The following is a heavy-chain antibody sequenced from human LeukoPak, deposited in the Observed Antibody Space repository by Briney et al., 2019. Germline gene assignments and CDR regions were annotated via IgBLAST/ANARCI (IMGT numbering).Heavy chain of an antibody. CDR1: GGSISSSSYY. CDR3: ARDRRNCSGGSCYMPFDY. V-gene: IGHV4-39*07. D-gene: IGHD2-15*01. J-gene: IGHJ4*02. Sequence: SETLSLTCTVSGGSISSSSYYWGWIRQPPGKGLEWIGSIYYSGSTHYNPSLKSRVTISVDTSKNQFSLKLSSVTAADTAVYYCARDRRNCSGGSCYMPFDYWGQGTLVTVSS. CDR2: IYYSGST.